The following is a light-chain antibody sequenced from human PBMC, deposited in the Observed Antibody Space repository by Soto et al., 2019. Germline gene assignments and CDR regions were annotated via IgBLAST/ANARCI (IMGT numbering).Light chain of an antibody. V-gene: IGLV1-47*01. CDR3: AAWDDSLSGVV. CDR1: SSNIGSNY. Sequence: QPVLTQPPSASGTPGQRVTISCSGSSSNIGSNYVYWYQQLPGTAPKLLIYRNNQRPSGVPDRFSGSESGTSASLAISGLRSEDEADYYCAAWDDSLSGVVFGGGTKVTVL. J-gene: IGLJ2*01. CDR2: RNN.